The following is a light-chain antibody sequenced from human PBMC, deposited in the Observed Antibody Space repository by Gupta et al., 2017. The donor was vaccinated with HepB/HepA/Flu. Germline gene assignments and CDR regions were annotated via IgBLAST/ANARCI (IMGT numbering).Light chain of an antibody. CDR3: RQDLQTPWT. J-gene: IGKJ1*01. CDR2: LGS. V-gene: IGKV2-28*01. Sequence: DIVMTQSPLSLPVTPGEPASISCRSSQSLLHSNGYNYLDWYLQKPGQSPQLLIYLGSNRASGVPDRFSGSGSGTDFTLKISRGEAEDVGVYYCRQDLQTPWTFGQGTKVEIK. CDR1: QSLLHSNGYNY.